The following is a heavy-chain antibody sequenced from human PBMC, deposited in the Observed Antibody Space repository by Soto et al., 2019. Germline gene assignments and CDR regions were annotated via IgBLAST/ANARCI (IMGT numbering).Heavy chain of an antibody. V-gene: IGHV3-33*01. J-gene: IGHJ3*02. CDR1: VFTSSTYG. D-gene: IGHD3-10*01. CDR2: IWYDGSNK. CDR3: ARIISSKMADAFDI. Sequence: WRSLGVAWAASVFTSSTYGMHWVRQAPGKGLDLVAVIWYDGSNKYYADSVKGRFTISRDNSKNTLYLQMNSLRAEDTAVYYCARIISSKMADAFDIWGQGTMVTVSS.